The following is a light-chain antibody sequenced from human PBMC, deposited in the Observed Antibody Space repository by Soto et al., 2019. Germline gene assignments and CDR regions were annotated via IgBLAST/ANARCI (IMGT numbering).Light chain of an antibody. V-gene: IGKV3-15*01. CDR1: QSVSSD. CDR3: QQYNNWPQT. CDR2: GAS. Sequence: EIVMTQSPATLSVSRGERATLSCRASQSVSSDLAWYQQEPGQAPRLLIYGASTRATGIPARFSGSGSGTEFTLTISSLQSEAFAVYYCQQYNNWPQTFGQGTKVEIK. J-gene: IGKJ1*01.